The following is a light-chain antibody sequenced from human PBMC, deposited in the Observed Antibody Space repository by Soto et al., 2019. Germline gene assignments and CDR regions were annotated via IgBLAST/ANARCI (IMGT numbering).Light chain of an antibody. V-gene: IGLV9-49*01. CDR3: GADHGSGSNFVSVV. CDR2: VGTGGIVG. CDR1: SGYSNYK. Sequence: QSVLTQPPSASASLGASVTLTCTLSSGYSNYKVDWYQQRPGKGPRFVMRVGTGGIVGSKGDGIPDRFSVLGSGLNRFLTIKNIQEEDESDYHCGADHGSGSNFVSVVFGGGPKVTVL. J-gene: IGLJ2*01.